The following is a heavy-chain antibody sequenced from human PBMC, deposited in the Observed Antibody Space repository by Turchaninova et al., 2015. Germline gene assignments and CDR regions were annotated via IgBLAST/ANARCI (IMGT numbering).Heavy chain of an antibody. V-gene: IGHV4-38-2*01. CDR1: GYSISSGYY. CDR3: ATDSIVWYRYDY. Sequence: QVQLQESGPGLVKSSETLSLTCAVSGYSISSGYYWGWIRQPPGKGLGWFGTIYHGGHTSSTPSLQSRVTISGDPSNTHFSLKLTSLTASDTSVYYGATDSIVWYRYDYWGQGILVTVSS. CDR2: IYHGGHT. D-gene: IGHD6-13*01. J-gene: IGHJ4*02.